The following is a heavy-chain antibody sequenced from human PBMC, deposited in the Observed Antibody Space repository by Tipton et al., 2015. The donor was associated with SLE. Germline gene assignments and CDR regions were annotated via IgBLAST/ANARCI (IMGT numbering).Heavy chain of an antibody. CDR2: ISAYNGNT. Sequence: QSGAEVKKPGASVKVSCKASGYTFTSYGISWVRQAPGQGLEWMGWISAYNGNTNYAQKLQGRVTMTTDTSTSTAYMELRSLRSDDTAVYYCARAQTRIAAAGTSGYYYMDVWGKGTTVTVSS. J-gene: IGHJ6*03. CDR3: ARAQTRIAAAGTSGYYYMDV. CDR1: GYTFTSYG. V-gene: IGHV1-18*01. D-gene: IGHD6-13*01.